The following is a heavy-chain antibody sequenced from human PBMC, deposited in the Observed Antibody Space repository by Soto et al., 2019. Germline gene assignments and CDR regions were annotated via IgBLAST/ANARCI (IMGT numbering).Heavy chain of an antibody. V-gene: IGHV3-23*01. CDR1: GFTFSSYA. CDR3: ARSGDNYNLLDY. J-gene: IGHJ4*02. D-gene: IGHD1-1*01. CDR2: ISNSGTFA. Sequence: GGSLRLSCAASGFTFSSYAMSWVRQAPGKGLEWVSAISNSGTFARYADSVKGRFSISRDNAKNSLYLQINSLRGDDTAIYYCARSGDNYNLLDYWGQGTPVTVSS.